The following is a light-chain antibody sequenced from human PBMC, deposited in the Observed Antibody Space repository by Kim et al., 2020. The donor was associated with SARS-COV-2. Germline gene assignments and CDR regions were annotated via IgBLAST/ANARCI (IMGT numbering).Light chain of an antibody. CDR1: QSLVYTDGNTY. V-gene: IGKV2-30*01. Sequence: DVVMTQSPLSLPVTLGQPASISCRSSQSLVYTDGNTYLNWFHQRPGQSPRRLIYKVSNRDSGVPDRFSGGGSGTDFTLKISRVEAEDVGIYYCMQGKSWPTFGGGTKVDIK. CDR2: KVS. CDR3: MQGKSWPT. J-gene: IGKJ4*01.